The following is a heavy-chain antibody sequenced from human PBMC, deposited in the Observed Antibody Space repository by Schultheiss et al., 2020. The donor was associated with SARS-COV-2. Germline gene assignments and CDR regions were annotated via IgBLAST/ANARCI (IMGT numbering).Heavy chain of an antibody. CDR3: ARAHLPYCGGDCYSGAY. D-gene: IGHD2-21*02. CDR1: GFTFSSYS. V-gene: IGHV3-21*01. J-gene: IGHJ4*02. Sequence: GGSLRLSCAASGFTFSSYSMNWVRQAPGKGLEWVSSISSSSSYIYYADSVKGRFTISRDNSKNTLYLQMNNLRAEDTAVYYCARAHLPYCGGDCYSGAYWGQGTLVTVSS. CDR2: ISSSSSYI.